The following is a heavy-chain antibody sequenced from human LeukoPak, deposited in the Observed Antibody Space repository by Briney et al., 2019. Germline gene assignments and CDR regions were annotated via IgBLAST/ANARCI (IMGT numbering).Heavy chain of an antibody. CDR1: GFTFSSYW. Sequence: GGSLRLSCAASGFTFSSYWMSWVRQAPGKGLEWVANIKQDGSEKYYVDSVKGRFTISRDNAKNTLYLQMNSLRAEDTAVYYCARDTIFGADYFDYWGQGTLVTVSS. J-gene: IGHJ4*02. D-gene: IGHD3-3*01. CDR2: IKQDGSEK. CDR3: ARDTIFGADYFDY. V-gene: IGHV3-7*01.